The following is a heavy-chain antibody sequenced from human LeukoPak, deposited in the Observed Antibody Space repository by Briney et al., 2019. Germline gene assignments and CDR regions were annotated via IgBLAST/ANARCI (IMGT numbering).Heavy chain of an antibody. Sequence: SETLSLTCTVSGGSVSSGSYYWSWIRQPPGKGLEWIGYIYYSGSTTYNPSLKSRVTISVDTSKNKFSLKLSSVTAADTAVYYCARVPISTTARGYFNYWGQGTLVTVSS. J-gene: IGHJ4*02. CDR3: ARVPISTTARGYFNY. CDR1: GGSVSSGSYY. V-gene: IGHV4-61*01. CDR2: IYYSGST. D-gene: IGHD4-17*01.